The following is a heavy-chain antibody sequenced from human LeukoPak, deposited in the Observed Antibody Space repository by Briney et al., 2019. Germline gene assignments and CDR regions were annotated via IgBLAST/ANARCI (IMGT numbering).Heavy chain of an antibody. Sequence: GGSLRLSCAASGFTFSSHGMHWVRRAPGKGLEWVSAISGSGGSTYYADSVKGRFTISRDNSKNTLYLQMNSLRAEDTAVYYCAKSPSFLGYWGQGTVVTVSS. D-gene: IGHD2/OR15-2a*01. CDR1: GFTFSSHG. V-gene: IGHV3-23*01. CDR2: ISGSGGST. CDR3: AKSPSFLGY. J-gene: IGHJ4*02.